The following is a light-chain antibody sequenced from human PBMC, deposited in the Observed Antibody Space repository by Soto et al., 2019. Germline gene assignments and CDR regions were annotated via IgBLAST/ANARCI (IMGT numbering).Light chain of an antibody. CDR2: EVS. CDR1: SNDVGGYNH. CDR3: NSYRSTDTVV. Sequence: QSALTQPASVSGSPGQSITISCTGTSNDVGGYNHVSWYQQHPGKAPKLITYEVSYRPSGVSSRFSGSKSGNTASLTISGLQAEDEADYYCNSYRSTDTVVFGGGTKLTVL. J-gene: IGLJ3*02. V-gene: IGLV2-14*01.